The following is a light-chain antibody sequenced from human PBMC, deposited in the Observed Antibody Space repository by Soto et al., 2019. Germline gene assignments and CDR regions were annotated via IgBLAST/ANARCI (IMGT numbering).Light chain of an antibody. CDR1: SSNIGSKT. CDR2: KNH. CDR3: SAWDDSLNAWV. Sequence: QSVLTQAPSASGTPGQRVTISWSGSSSNIGSKTVTWYEQVPGMAPKLLIFKNHHRPSGVHDRLSGSKSGTSDSLALSGLQSEDEADYYWSAWDDSLNAWVFGTGTKVTVL. J-gene: IGLJ1*01. V-gene: IGLV1-44*01.